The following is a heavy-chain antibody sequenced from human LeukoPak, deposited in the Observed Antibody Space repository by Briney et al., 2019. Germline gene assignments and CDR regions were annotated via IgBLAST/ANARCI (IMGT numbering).Heavy chain of an antibody. Sequence: PGGSLRLSCAASGVTFSSYWMSWVRQAPGKGLEWVANIKQDGSEKYHVDSVKGRFTISRDNAKNSLHLQMNSLRAEDTAVYYCASTILTYYGFWSGYYYFDYWGQGTLVTVSS. D-gene: IGHD3-3*01. CDR3: ASTILTYYGFWSGYYYFDY. J-gene: IGHJ4*02. CDR1: GVTFSSYW. CDR2: IKQDGSEK. V-gene: IGHV3-7*01.